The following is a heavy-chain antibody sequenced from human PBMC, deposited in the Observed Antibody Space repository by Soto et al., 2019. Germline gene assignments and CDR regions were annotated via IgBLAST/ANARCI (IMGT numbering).Heavy chain of an antibody. CDR3: ARSHSSVDYGMDV. Sequence: PXESLKISCKGSGYSFTSYWISLVRQMPGKGLEWMGRIDPSDSYTNYSPSFQGHVTISADKSISTAYLQWSSLKASDTAMYYCARSHSSVDYGMDVWGQGTTVTVSS. V-gene: IGHV5-10-1*01. D-gene: IGHD6-25*01. CDR2: IDPSDSYT. J-gene: IGHJ6*02. CDR1: GYSFTSYW.